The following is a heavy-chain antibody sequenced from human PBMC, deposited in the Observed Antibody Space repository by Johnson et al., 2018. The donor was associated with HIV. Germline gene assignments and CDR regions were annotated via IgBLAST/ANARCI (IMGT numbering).Heavy chain of an antibody. V-gene: IGHV3-30*04. J-gene: IGHJ3*02. CDR3: ARGGVVHDGVDI. CDR1: GFTFSSYP. D-gene: IGHD2-8*01. CDR2: ISYDGSNK. Sequence: QVQLVESGGGLVQPGGSLRLSCAVSGFTFSSYPMHWVRQAPGKGLEWVAVISYDGSNKYYADSVKGRFTISRDNAKNSLYLQMNTLRAEDTAVYYCARGGVVHDGVDIRGLGTMVTVSS.